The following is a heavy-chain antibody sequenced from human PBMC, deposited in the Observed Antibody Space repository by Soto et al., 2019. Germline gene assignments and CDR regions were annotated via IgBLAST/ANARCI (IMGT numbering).Heavy chain of an antibody. J-gene: IGHJ4*02. CDR1: GGPSSGYA. CDR3: ARERRDTIFGVVIFDY. V-gene: IGHV1-69*06. Sequence: SEKAACRAPGGPSSGYAISWVRPAPGQGLEWTGGIIPIFGTANYAQKFQGRFTITADKSTSTAYMELSSLRSEDTAVYYCARERRDTIFGVVIFDYWGQGTLVTVSS. D-gene: IGHD3-3*01. CDR2: IIPIFGTA.